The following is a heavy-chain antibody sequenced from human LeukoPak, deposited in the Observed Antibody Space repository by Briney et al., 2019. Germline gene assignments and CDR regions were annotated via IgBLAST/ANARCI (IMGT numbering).Heavy chain of an antibody. Sequence: ASVKVSCKASGYTFTGYYMHWVRQAPGQGLEWMGRINPNSGGTDYAQKLQGRVTMTRDTSVSTAYMELSRLTSDDTAVYYCAIQSIVPRPGYWGQGTLVAVSS. D-gene: IGHD6-6*01. CDR2: INPNSGGT. J-gene: IGHJ4*02. V-gene: IGHV1-2*06. CDR3: AIQSIVPRPGY. CDR1: GYTFTGYY.